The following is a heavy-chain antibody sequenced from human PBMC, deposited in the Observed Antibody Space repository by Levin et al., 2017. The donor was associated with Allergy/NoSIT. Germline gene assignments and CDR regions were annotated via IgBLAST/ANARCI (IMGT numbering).Heavy chain of an antibody. Sequence: GGSLRLSCAASGFTFSSYAMSWVRQAPGKGLEWVSAISGSGGSTYYADSVKGRFTISRDNSKNTLYLQMNSLRAEDTAVYYCAKGGHSGSYFAVDYWGQGTLVTVSS. CDR1: GFTFSSYA. J-gene: IGHJ4*02. V-gene: IGHV3-23*01. D-gene: IGHD1-26*01. CDR2: ISGSGGST. CDR3: AKGGHSGSYFAVDY.